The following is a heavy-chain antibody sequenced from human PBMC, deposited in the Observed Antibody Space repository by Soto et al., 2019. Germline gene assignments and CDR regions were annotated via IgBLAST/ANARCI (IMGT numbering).Heavy chain of an antibody. CDR3: ARAVGVDTAMVREYYYGMDV. CDR1: GGSVSSGSYY. CDR2: LYYSGST. J-gene: IGHJ6*02. Sequence: PSETLSLTCTVSGGSVSSGSYYWSWIRQPPGKGLAWIGYLYYSGSTNYHPSLKSLVTISVDTSKNQFSLKLSSVTSADPAVYYCARAVGVDTAMVREYYYGMDVWGQGTTVTVSS. V-gene: IGHV4-61*01. D-gene: IGHD5-18*01.